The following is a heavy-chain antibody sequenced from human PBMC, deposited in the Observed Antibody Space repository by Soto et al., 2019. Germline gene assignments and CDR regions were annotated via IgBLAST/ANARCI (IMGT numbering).Heavy chain of an antibody. D-gene: IGHD2-15*01. CDR3: AREERGYCSGGSCQEYYYYYYMDV. V-gene: IGHV3-66*01. CDR2: IYSGGST. Sequence: GGSLRLSCAASGFTVSSNYMSWVRQAPGKGLEWVSVIYSGGSTYYADSVKGRFTISRDNSKNTLYLQMNSLRAEDTAVYYCAREERGYCSGGSCQEYYYYYYMDVWGKGTTVTVSS. J-gene: IGHJ6*03. CDR1: GFTVSSNY.